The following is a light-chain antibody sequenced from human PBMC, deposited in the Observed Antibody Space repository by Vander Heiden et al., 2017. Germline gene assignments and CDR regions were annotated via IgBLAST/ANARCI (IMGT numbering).Light chain of an antibody. Sequence: QSALTQPASVSRSPGQSIAVSCTGTSSDVGTYNYVSWYQQHPGKGPKLISYEVSNRPSGISNRFSGSKSGNTASLTISGLQAEDEADYFCASYTSSTLVKGGCGGGTRL. CDR2: EVS. CDR1: SSDVGTYNY. V-gene: IGLV2-14*01. J-gene: IGLJ3*02. CDR3: ASYTSSTLVKGG.